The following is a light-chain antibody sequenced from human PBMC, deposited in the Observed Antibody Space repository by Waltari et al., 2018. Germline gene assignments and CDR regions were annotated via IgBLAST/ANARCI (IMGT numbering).Light chain of an antibody. CDR2: DVT. CDR1: NSDIGASNY. Sequence: QSALTQPASVSGSPGQSITISCTGTNSDIGASNYVPWYQQHPGKAPILIIFDVTFRSAGVSHRFSGSKSGNTASLTISGLQAEDEADYFCASYKGSALELFGGGSRLTVL. CDR3: ASYKGSALEL. V-gene: IGLV2-14*03. J-gene: IGLJ3*02.